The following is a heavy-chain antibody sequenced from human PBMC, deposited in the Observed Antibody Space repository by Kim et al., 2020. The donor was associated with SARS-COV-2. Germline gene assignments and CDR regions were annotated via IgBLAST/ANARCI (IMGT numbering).Heavy chain of an antibody. J-gene: IGHJ6*01. Sequence: GGSLRLSCAASGFTVSSTYMSWVRQPPGKGLEWLSVINSGGGTDYADSVKGRFTISRDTSKNTLYLQMNNVRAEDTAVYNCARAKTMVKSSNYYYGMDV. CDR3: ARAKTMVKSSNYYYGMDV. D-gene: IGHD3-10*01. CDR1: GFTVSSTY. CDR2: INSGGGT. V-gene: IGHV3-53*01.